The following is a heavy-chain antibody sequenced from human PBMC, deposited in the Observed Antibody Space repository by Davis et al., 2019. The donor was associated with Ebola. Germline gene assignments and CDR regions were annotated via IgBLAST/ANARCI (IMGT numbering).Heavy chain of an antibody. J-gene: IGHJ6*04. V-gene: IGHV3-23*01. CDR3: AKGGSGWPSDYSYGMGV. CDR1: GFSVSDKY. Sequence: GESLKISCAASGFSVSDKYMSWVRQAPGKGLEWVSAITSSGSSTYYADSVRGRFTISRDNSKNTLYLQIKSLRAEGTAVYYCAKGGSGWPSDYSYGMGVWGKGTTVTVSS. D-gene: IGHD6-19*01. CDR2: ITSSGSST.